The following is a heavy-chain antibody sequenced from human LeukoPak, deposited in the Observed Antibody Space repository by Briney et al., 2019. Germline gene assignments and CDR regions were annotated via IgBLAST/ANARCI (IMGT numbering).Heavy chain of an antibody. CDR2: ISGRDHST. J-gene: IGHJ4*02. Sequence: GGSLRLSCAAFGFTFRSYAMNWVRQTPGKGLEWVSTISGRDHSTYYADSVKGRFTISRDNSKNTLYLQMSSLRAEDTALYYCEKCLGAGTNYYFAHWGQGTLVTVSS. D-gene: IGHD4/OR15-4a*01. CDR3: EKCLGAGTNYYFAH. CDR1: GFTFRSYA. V-gene: IGHV3-23*01.